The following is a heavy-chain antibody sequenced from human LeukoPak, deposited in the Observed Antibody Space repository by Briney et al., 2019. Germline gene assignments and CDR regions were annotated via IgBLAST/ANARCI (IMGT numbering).Heavy chain of an antibody. Sequence: GESLKISCKGSGYSFTSYWIGWVRQMPGKGLEWMGIIYPGDSDTRYSPSFQGRVTISADKSISTAYLQWSSLKASDTAMYYCARHVGTYYDFWSGLPYYFDYWGQGTLVTVSS. J-gene: IGHJ4*02. CDR1: GYSFTSYW. V-gene: IGHV5-51*01. CDR2: IYPGDSDT. D-gene: IGHD3-3*01. CDR3: ARHVGTYYDFWSGLPYYFDY.